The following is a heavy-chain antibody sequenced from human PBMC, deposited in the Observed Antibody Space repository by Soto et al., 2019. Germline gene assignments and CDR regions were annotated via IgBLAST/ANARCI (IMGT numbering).Heavy chain of an antibody. CDR1: GDSVSSINAC. CDR3: ARASFSGGTCLDCLVF. V-gene: IGHV6-1*01. D-gene: IGHD2-15*01. J-gene: IGHJ6*02. Sequence: PSETLSLTCAISGDSVSSINACWNWIRQSPSRGLEWLGRTYYRSKWFYDYAVSVKSRMTIDTDTSKNQFSLQLTSVTPEDTAIYYCARASFSGGTCLDCLVFWGPGITVTV. CDR2: TYYRSKWFY.